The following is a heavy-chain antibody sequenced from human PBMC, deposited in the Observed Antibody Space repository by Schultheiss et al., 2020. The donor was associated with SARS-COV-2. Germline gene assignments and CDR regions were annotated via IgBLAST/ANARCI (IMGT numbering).Heavy chain of an antibody. CDR1: GGSISSGGYY. CDR2: IYHSGNT. Sequence: SETLSLTCTVSGGSISSGGYYWSWIRQHPGKGLEWIGYIYHSGNTNYNPSLKSRVTISVDTSKNQFSLKLSSVTAADTAVYYCARQQDYYDSSGYHDYWGQGTLVTVSS. V-gene: IGHV4-39*01. J-gene: IGHJ4*02. CDR3: ARQQDYYDSSGYHDY. D-gene: IGHD3-22*01.